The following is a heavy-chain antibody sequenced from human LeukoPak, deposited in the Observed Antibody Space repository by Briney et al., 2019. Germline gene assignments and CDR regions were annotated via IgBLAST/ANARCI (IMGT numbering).Heavy chain of an antibody. Sequence: GGSLRLSCAASGFTFNSYGMSWVRQAPEKGLEWVSSISSSSSYIYYADSLKGRFTISRDNAKNSLYLQMNSLRAEDTAVYYCARQFYYDSSGYYFDYWGQGTLVTVSS. V-gene: IGHV3-21*01. D-gene: IGHD3-22*01. CDR1: GFTFNSYG. CDR3: ARQFYYDSSGYYFDY. CDR2: ISSSSSYI. J-gene: IGHJ4*02.